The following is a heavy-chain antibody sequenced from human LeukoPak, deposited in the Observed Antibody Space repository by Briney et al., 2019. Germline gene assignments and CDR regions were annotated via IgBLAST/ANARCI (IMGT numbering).Heavy chain of an antibody. Sequence: PGGSLRLSCAASGFTFSSYAMSWVRQAPGKGLEWVSAISGSGGSTYYADSVKGRFTISRDNSKNTLYLQMNSLRAEDTAVYYCAKGSLAHYYDSSGRPEYYFDYWGQGTLVTVSS. V-gene: IGHV3-23*01. CDR2: ISGSGGST. CDR1: GFTFSSYA. D-gene: IGHD3-22*01. CDR3: AKGSLAHYYDSSGRPEYYFDY. J-gene: IGHJ4*02.